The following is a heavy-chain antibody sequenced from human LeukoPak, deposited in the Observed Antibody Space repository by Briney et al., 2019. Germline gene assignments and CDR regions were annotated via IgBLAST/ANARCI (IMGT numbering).Heavy chain of an antibody. CDR1: GFTFSPYG. J-gene: IGHJ4*02. V-gene: IGHV3-23*01. CDR2: ISGSGGST. Sequence: GGSLRLSCAASGFTFSPYGMSWVRQAPGKGLEWVSSISGSGGSTYYADSVKGRFTISRDNSKNTLYLQMNNLRAEDTAVYYCAKATGYLLWGQGTLVTVSS. D-gene: IGHD1-14*01. CDR3: AKATGYLL.